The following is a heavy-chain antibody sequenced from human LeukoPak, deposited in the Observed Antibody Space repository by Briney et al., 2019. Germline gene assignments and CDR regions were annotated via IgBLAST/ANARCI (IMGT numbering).Heavy chain of an antibody. J-gene: IGHJ4*02. V-gene: IGHV4-59*08. Sequence: SDTLSLTRTVSGASISSYYGSWIRHPPGKGLEWIGYIYYSGSTKYNPSLKRRLTISIDTSKNHFSLKLISAPAAHPAVTSRARAHGDSDLLVDCWGQGTLVTVSS. CDR1: GASISSYY. D-gene: IGHD4-17*01. CDR3: ARAHGDSDLLVDC. CDR2: IYYSGST.